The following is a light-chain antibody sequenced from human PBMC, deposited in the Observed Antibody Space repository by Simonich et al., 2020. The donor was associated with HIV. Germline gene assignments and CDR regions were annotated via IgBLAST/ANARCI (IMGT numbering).Light chain of an antibody. Sequence: DIQMTQSPSSLSASVGDRVTITCQASQDISNYLNWYQQKPGKAPKLLIYAAYSLQSGVPSRFSGSGSGTDFTLTISSLQPEDFATYYCQQSYSFPFTFGPGTKVDIK. CDR2: AAY. CDR3: QQSYSFPFT. V-gene: IGKV1-39*01. CDR1: QDISNY. J-gene: IGKJ3*01.